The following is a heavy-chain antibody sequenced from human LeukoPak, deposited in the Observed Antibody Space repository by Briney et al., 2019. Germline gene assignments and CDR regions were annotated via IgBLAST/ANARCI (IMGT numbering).Heavy chain of an antibody. J-gene: IGHJ3*02. V-gene: IGHV7-4-1*02. CDR1: GYTFTSYA. CDR3: ARDMSFGLGYYDSSGYYSDAFDI. CDR2: INTNTGNP. Sequence: GASVKVSCKASGYTFTSYAMNWVRQAPGQGLEWMRWINTNTGNPTYAQGFTGRFVFSLDTSVSTAYLQISSLKAEDTAVYYCARDMSFGLGYYDSSGYYSDAFDIWGQGTMVTVSS. D-gene: IGHD3-22*01.